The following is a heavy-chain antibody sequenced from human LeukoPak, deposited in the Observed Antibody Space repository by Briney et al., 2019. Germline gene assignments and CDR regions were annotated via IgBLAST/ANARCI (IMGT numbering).Heavy chain of an antibody. CDR1: GYTFTSYG. CDR2: ISAYNGNT. CDR3: ARDAAYGSGSYRFDY. V-gene: IGHV1-18*01. J-gene: IGHJ4*02. D-gene: IGHD3-10*01. Sequence: ASVKVSCTASGYTFTSYGISWVRQAPGQGLEWMGWISAYNGNTNYAQKLQGRVTMTTDTSTSTAYMELRSLRSDDTAVYYCARDAAYGSGSYRFDYWGQGTRVTVSS.